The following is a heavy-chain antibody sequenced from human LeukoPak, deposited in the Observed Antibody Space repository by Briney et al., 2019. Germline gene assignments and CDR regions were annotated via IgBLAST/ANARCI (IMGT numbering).Heavy chain of an antibody. CDR3: ARVSEGWFDP. Sequence: SETLSLTCTVSGGAISSYYWSWIRQPPGKGLEWIGYIDYSGSTNYNPSLKSRVTISVDTSTNQFSLKLNSVTAADTAVYYCARVSEGWFDPWGQGTLVTVSS. CDR2: IDYSGST. J-gene: IGHJ5*02. V-gene: IGHV4-59*01. D-gene: IGHD3-3*01. CDR1: GGAISSYY.